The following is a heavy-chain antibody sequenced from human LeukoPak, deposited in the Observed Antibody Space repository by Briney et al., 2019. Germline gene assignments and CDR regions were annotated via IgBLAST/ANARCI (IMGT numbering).Heavy chain of an antibody. CDR3: ARGDYVYWFDP. J-gene: IGHJ5*02. CDR2: IYYSGST. V-gene: IGHV4-59*01. CDR1: GGSISSYY. D-gene: IGHD3-16*01. Sequence: SETLSPTCTVSGGSISSYYWSWIRQPPGKGLEWIGYIYYSGSTNYSPSLKSRVTISVDTSKNQFSLKLSSVTAADTAVYYCARGDYVYWFDPWGQGTLVSVSS.